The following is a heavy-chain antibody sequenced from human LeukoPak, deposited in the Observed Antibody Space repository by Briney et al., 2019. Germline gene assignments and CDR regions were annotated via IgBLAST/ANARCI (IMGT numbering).Heavy chain of an antibody. Sequence: SETLSLTCTVSGGSINSGGYYWSWIRQHPGKGLEWIGHIYHSGSIDYNPSLKSRVTISLDTSENQFSVRLSSVTAADTAVYYCARDRGSLYGMDVWGQGTTVTVSS. CDR1: GGSINSGGYY. CDR3: ARDRGSLYGMDV. J-gene: IGHJ6*02. V-gene: IGHV4-31*03. D-gene: IGHD2-15*01. CDR2: IYHSGSI.